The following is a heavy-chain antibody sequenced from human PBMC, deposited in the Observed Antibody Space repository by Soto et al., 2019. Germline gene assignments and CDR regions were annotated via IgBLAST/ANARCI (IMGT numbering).Heavy chain of an antibody. CDR3: AKRAFYGSGIPNYYGMDV. J-gene: IGHJ6*02. V-gene: IGHV3-23*01. D-gene: IGHD3-10*01. Sequence: EVHLLESGGGLVQPGGSLSPSVAAPGFTLANNPIPWVGTPHGKGLEWAPVISGTGAGTNNADSAKGRFTTSRDNSKNTLYLQMNGLRAEDTAVYYCAKRAFYGSGIPNYYGMDVWGQGTAVTVSS. CDR2: ISGTGAGT. CDR1: GFTLANNP.